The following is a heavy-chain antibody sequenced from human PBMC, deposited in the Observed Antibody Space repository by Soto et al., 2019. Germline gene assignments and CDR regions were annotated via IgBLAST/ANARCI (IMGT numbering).Heavy chain of an antibody. CDR1: GFTFSNAW. Sequence: GSLRLSCAASGFTFSNAWMSWVRQAPGKGLEWVGRIKSKTDGGTTDYAAPVKGRFTISRDDSKNTLYLQMNSLKTEDTAVYYCTTSQDIVATILIDYWGQGTLVTVSS. CDR3: TTSQDIVATILIDY. V-gene: IGHV3-15*01. D-gene: IGHD5-12*01. CDR2: IKSKTDGGTT. J-gene: IGHJ4*02.